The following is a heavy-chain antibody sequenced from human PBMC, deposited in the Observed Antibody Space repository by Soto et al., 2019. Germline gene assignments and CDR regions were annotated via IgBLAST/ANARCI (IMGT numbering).Heavy chain of an antibody. J-gene: IGHJ4*02. CDR2: ISNTGSDT. V-gene: IGHV3-23*01. Sequence: DRQAPGKGLEWVSAISNTGSDTYYADSVKGRFTISRDDSKNTLYLQMHSLRAEDTAVYYCAKKNYHFDYWGQGTLVTVSS. CDR3: AKKNYHFDY. D-gene: IGHD3-10*01.